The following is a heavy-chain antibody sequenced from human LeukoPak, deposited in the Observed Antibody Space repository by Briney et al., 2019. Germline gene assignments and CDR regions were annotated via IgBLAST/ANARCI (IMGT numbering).Heavy chain of an antibody. V-gene: IGHV3-9*01. CDR3: AKDITPTDSYDSSAFDY. Sequence: AGRSLRLSCAASGFTFDDYAMHWVRQAPGKGLEWVSGISWNSGSIGYADSVKGRFTISRDNAKNSLYLQMNSLRAEDTALCYCAKDITPTDSYDSSAFDYWGQGTLVTVSS. D-gene: IGHD3-22*01. J-gene: IGHJ4*02. CDR1: GFTFDDYA. CDR2: ISWNSGSI.